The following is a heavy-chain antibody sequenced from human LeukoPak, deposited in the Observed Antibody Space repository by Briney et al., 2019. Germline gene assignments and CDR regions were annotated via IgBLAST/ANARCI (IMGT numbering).Heavy chain of an antibody. J-gene: IGHJ4*02. Sequence: SVKVSCKASGYSFSGYYIHWVRQAPGQGLEWMGRIIPIFGTANYAQKFQGRVTITTDESTSTAYMELSSLRSEDTAVYYCARDQIERYYDILTGYYNGDWGQGTLSPSPQ. V-gene: IGHV1-69*05. CDR3: ARDQIERYYDILTGYYNGD. D-gene: IGHD3-9*01. CDR2: IIPIFGTA. CDR1: GYSFSGYY.